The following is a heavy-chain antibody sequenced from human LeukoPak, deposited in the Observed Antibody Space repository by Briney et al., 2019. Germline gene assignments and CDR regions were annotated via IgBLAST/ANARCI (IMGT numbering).Heavy chain of an antibody. V-gene: IGHV3-66*01. CDR3: ARDSKSGCSISACYGGNFDL. Sequence: GGSLRLSCAASGFTFSNYGMHWVRQAPGKGLEWVSVIYSAGTPYYADSVKGRFTISRDNYKNTLYLQMNSLRAEDTAVYYCARDSKSGCSISACYGGNFDLWGRGTLVTVSS. D-gene: IGHD2-2*03. J-gene: IGHJ2*01. CDR1: GFTFSNYG. CDR2: IYSAGTP.